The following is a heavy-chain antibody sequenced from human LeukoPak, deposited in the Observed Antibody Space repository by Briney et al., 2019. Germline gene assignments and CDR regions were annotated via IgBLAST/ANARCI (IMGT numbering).Heavy chain of an antibody. Sequence: PGGSLRLSCAASGFTFSSYGMHWVRQAPGKGLEWVAVIWYDGSNKYYADSVKGRFTISRDNAKNSLYLQMNSLRAEDTAVYYCASIAGTVEAWGQGTLVTVSS. CDR2: IWYDGSNK. CDR3: ASIAGTVEA. J-gene: IGHJ5*02. D-gene: IGHD6-13*01. CDR1: GFTFSSYG. V-gene: IGHV3-33*03.